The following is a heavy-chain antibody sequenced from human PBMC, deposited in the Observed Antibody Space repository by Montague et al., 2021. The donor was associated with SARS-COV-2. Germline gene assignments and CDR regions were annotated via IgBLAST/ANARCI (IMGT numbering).Heavy chain of an antibody. D-gene: IGHD2-2*01. CDR3: ARIPVGSKYYFDF. V-gene: IGHV6-1*01. CDR2: TYYRSKWYN. J-gene: IGHJ4*02. Sequence: CAISGDSVSSNIATWNWIRQSPSRGFEWLGRTYYRSKWYNDYAESVKSRITIDPDTSKHQFSLHLNSATPEDTAVYYCARIPVGSKYYFDFWGQGTRVTVSS. CDR1: GDSVSSNIAT.